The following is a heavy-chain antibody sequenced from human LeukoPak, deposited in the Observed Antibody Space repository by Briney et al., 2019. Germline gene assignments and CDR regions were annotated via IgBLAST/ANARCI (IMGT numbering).Heavy chain of an antibody. CDR2: ITSSSSTI. CDR1: GFTFSSYN. J-gene: IGHJ3*02. D-gene: IGHD2-21*01. Sequence: GGSLRLSCAASGFTFSSYNMNWVRQAPGKGLEWVSYITSSSSTIYYADSVKGRFTISRDNAKNSLYLQMNSLRDEDTAVYYCARAAPSGPVVIAISAFDIWGQGTMVTVSS. CDR3: ARAAPSGPVVIAISAFDI. V-gene: IGHV3-48*02.